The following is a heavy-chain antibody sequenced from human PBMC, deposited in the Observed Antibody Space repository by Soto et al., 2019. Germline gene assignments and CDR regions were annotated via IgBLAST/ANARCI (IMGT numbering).Heavy chain of an antibody. CDR1: GGSISSYY. J-gene: IGHJ4*02. CDR2: IYTSGST. Sequence: QVQLQESGPGLVKPSETLSLTCTVSGGSISSYYWSWIRQPAGKGLEWIGRIYTSGSTNYNPSLKSRVTMSVDTSKNQFSLKLSSVTAADTAVYYCARGGYYDSSGYYYFDYWGQGTLVTVSS. CDR3: ARGGYYDSSGYYYFDY. D-gene: IGHD3-22*01. V-gene: IGHV4-4*07.